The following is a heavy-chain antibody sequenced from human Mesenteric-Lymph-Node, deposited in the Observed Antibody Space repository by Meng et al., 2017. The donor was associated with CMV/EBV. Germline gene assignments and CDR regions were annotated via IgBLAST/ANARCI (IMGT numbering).Heavy chain of an antibody. Sequence: GESLKISCAASGFIFSSYGMHWVRQAPGKGLEWVSSISSSSSYIYYADSVKGRFTISRDNSKNTLYLQMDSLRTEDTAIYYCARAHGSGWYYFDSWGQGTLVTVSS. J-gene: IGHJ4*02. D-gene: IGHD6-19*01. V-gene: IGHV3-21*01. CDR3: ARAHGSGWYYFDS. CDR2: ISSSSSYI. CDR1: GFIFSSYG.